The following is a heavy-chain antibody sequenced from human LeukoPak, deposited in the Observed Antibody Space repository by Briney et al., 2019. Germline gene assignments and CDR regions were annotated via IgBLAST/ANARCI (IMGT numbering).Heavy chain of an antibody. Sequence: PGGSLRLSCVASSGLTFSSYWMSWVRQAPGKGLEWVANIKKDGSEEYYMDSVKGRFTISRDNAKNSLYLQMNSLRADDTAVYHCARQETSSYNGAFDIWGQGTMVTVSS. CDR3: ARQETSSYNGAFDI. J-gene: IGHJ3*02. V-gene: IGHV3-7*01. CDR2: IKKDGSEE. CDR1: GLTFSSYW. D-gene: IGHD1-26*01.